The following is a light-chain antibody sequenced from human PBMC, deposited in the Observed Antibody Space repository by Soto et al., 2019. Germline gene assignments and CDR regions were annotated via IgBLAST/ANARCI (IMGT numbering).Light chain of an antibody. CDR3: PQYYSNPLP. Sequence: DIVMTQSPDSLAVSLGERATINCKSSQSVLYTSNNKNYLAWYQQKPGQPPKLLIYWASTRESGVPDRFSGSGFWKDFNLPIKRLQAEDLAVYYCPQYYSNPLPFGPGPKVDIK. CDR1: QSVLYTSNNKNY. V-gene: IGKV4-1*01. J-gene: IGKJ3*01. CDR2: WAS.